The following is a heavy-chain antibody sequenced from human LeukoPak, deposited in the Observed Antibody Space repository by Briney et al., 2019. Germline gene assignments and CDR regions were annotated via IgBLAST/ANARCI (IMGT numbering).Heavy chain of an antibody. CDR2: SYYSWRA. D-gene: IGHD4-23*01. CDR1: GGSINSYQ. J-gene: IGHJ4*02. Sequence: SETLSLTCTVSGGSINSYQWSWIRQPPGKGLQGIGNSYYSWRANYNPPLTSRVILSVDTPKNQFSLKFSPVIAPDTAVYYCARVGVDYSGNILKYFFDYWGQGTLVPVSS. CDR3: ARVGVDYSGNILKYFFDY. V-gene: IGHV4-59*12.